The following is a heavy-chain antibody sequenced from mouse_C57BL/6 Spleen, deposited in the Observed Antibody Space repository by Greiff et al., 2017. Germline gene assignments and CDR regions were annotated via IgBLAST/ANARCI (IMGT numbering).Heavy chain of an antibody. CDR1: GYSFTGYY. CDR2: INPSTGGT. J-gene: IGHJ4*01. D-gene: IGHD2-2*01. CDR3: ASFYGYDDYAMDY. V-gene: IGHV1-42*01. Sequence: EVQRVESGPELVKPGASVKISCKASGYSFTGYYMNWVKQSPEKSLEWIGEINPSTGGTTYNQKFKAKATLTVDKSSSTAYMQLKSLTSEDSAVYYCASFYGYDDYAMDYWGQGTSVTVSS.